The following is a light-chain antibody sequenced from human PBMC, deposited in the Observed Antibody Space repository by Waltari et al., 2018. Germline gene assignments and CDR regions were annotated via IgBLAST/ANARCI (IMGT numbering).Light chain of an antibody. Sequence: QSALTQPRSVSGSPGQSVAFSCTGTSSDVGGYNYVSWYQQHPGKAPKLMIFDVTKRPSGVPVRFSGSKSGSTASLTISRLQAEDEADDFCCSYAGRYTPVVFGGGTKLTVL. CDR1: SSDVGGYNY. CDR3: CSYAGRYTPVV. J-gene: IGLJ2*01. CDR2: DVT. V-gene: IGLV2-11*01.